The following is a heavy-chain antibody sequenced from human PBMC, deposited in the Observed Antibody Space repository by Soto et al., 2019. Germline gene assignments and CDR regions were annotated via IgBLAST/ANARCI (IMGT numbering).Heavy chain of an antibody. V-gene: IGHV3-30*03. CDR1: RFTFTNFG. J-gene: IGHJ6*02. CDR2: ISYDGNSK. Sequence: GGSLRLSGAGSRFTFTNFGMHWVRQAPGKGLEWVAYISYDGNSKFYADSVKGRFTISRDDSQNTLYLQMSSLRAEDTAVYFCSDVLMGRSFYHYYAMDDCGQGTTATVS. D-gene: IGHD1-26*01. CDR3: SDVLMGRSFYHYYAMDD.